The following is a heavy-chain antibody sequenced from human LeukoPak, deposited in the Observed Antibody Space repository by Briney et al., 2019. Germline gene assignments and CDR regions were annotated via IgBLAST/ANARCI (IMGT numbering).Heavy chain of an antibody. CDR2: INPNSGGT. CDR1: GYTFTGYY. CDR3: ARDPSAIVGSWFDP. J-gene: IGHJ5*02. V-gene: IGHV1-2*02. Sequence: GASVKVSCKASGYTFTGYYMHWVRQAPGQGLEWMGWINPNSGGTNYAQKFQGRVTMTRDTSISTAYMELSRLRSDDTAVYYCARDPSAIVGSWFDPWGQGTLVTVSS. D-gene: IGHD3-22*01.